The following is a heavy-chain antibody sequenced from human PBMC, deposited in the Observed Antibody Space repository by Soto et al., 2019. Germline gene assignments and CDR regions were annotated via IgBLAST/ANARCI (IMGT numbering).Heavy chain of an antibody. CDR1: GYSFASYG. CDR3: ARARSFTLGFYYDGMDV. CDR2: IYPGDSDT. Sequence: PGGSLKTSCQGFGYSFASYGIGWVRQMPGKNLEWMGIIYPGDSDTRYSPSFQGQVTISADKSLRTAYLQWTSLKASDTALYYCARARSFTLGFYYDGMDVWGQGTTVTVSS. D-gene: IGHD6-6*01. V-gene: IGHV5-51*01. J-gene: IGHJ6*02.